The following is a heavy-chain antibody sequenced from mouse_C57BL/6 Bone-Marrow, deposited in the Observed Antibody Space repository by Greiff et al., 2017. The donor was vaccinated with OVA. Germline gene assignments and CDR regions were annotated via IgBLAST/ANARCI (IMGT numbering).Heavy chain of an antibody. J-gene: IGHJ3*01. CDR3: ARGGYYGSSSWFAY. CDR2: INPNNGGT. V-gene: IGHV1-22*01. CDR1: GYTFTDYN. D-gene: IGHD1-1*01. Sequence: SGPELVKPGASVKMSCKASGYTFTDYNMHWVKQSHGKSLEWIGYINPNNGGTSYNQKFKGKATLTVNKSSSTAYMELRSLTSEDSAVYYCARGGYYGSSSWFAYWGQGTLVTVSA.